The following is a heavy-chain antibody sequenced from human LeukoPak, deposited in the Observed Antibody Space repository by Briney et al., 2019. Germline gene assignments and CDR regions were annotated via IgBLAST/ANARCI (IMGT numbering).Heavy chain of an antibody. CDR2: IFYSGST. V-gene: IGHV4-39*01. CDR3: ARRKQNYATDV. Sequence: PSETLSLTCTVFGGSITTSSYYWAWIRQPPGKGLEWNGNIFYSGSTNYNPSLKSRVTISGDTSKNQFSLKLRSVTATDTAVYYCARRKQNYATDVWGQGTLVTVSS. D-gene: IGHD3-16*01. J-gene: IGHJ4*02. CDR1: GGSITTSSYY.